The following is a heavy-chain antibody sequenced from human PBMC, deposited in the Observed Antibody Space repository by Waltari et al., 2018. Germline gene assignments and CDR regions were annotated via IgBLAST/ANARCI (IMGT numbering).Heavy chain of an antibody. J-gene: IGHJ4*02. V-gene: IGHV4-38-2*01. D-gene: IGHD2-2*03. Sequence: QVQLQESGPGLVKPSETLSLTCDVSGYSINSGYYWGWLRQSPGKGLEWIATIYHDGDTFYNPSLKSSVTISMDTSKNQFSLKLNPVTAADTAVDYCSRQVLGYCTSAACRRLESWGQGTLVTVSS. CDR3: SRQVLGYCTSAACRRLES. CDR1: GYSINSGYY. CDR2: IYHDGDT.